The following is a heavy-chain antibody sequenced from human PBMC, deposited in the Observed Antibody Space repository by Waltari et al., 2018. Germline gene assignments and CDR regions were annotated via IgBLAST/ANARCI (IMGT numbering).Heavy chain of an antibody. V-gene: IGHV3-20*04. CDR1: GFTFDDYG. Sequence: EVQLVESGGGLVQPGGSLRLSCAASGFTFDDYGMSWVRQAPGKGLEWVSGINWNGGSTGYADSVKGRFTISRDNAKNSLYLQMNSLRAEDTALYYCARGHYGGSEAPFDYWGQGTLVTVSS. CDR3: ARGHYGGSEAPFDY. D-gene: IGHD4-17*01. CDR2: INWNGGST. J-gene: IGHJ4*02.